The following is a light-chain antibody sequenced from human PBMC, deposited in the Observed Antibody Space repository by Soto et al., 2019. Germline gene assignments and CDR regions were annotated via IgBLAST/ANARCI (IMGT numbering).Light chain of an antibody. CDR2: DVT. CDR1: SSDVGGYDY. Sequence: QSALTQPASVSGSPGQSITISCTGASSDVGGYDYVSWYQQHPGKAPKLMIYDVTTRPSGVSNLFSGSKSGNTASLTISGLQAEDEADYYCCSYTTSSTPYVFGTGTNLTVL. J-gene: IGLJ1*01. V-gene: IGLV2-14*01. CDR3: CSYTTSSTPYV.